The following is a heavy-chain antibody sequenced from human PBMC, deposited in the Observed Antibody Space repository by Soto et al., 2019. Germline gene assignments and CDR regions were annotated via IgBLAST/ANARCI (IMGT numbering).Heavy chain of an antibody. V-gene: IGHV3-23*01. CDR2: ISGSGGST. CDR1: GFTFSSYA. CDR3: AKGSRSGWYVKYYFDY. Sequence: LRLSCAASGFTFSSYAMSWVRQAPGKGLEWVSAISGSGGSTYYADSVKGRFTISRDNSKNTLYLQMNSLRAEDTAVYYCAKGSRSGWYVKYYFDYWGQGTLVTVSS. J-gene: IGHJ4*02. D-gene: IGHD6-19*01.